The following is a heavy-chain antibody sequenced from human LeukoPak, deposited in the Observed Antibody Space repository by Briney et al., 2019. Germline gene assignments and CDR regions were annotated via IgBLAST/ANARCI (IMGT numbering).Heavy chain of an antibody. V-gene: IGHV3-64*01. CDR3: ASGYGFWSGYPSFDY. Sequence: GGSLRLSCAASGFTFSSYAMHWVRQAPGKGLEYVSAISSNGGSTYYANSVKGRFTISRDNSKNTLYLQMGSLRAEDMAVYYCASGYGFWSGYPSFDYWGQGTLVTVSS. CDR1: GFTFSSYA. CDR2: ISSNGGST. D-gene: IGHD3-3*01. J-gene: IGHJ4*02.